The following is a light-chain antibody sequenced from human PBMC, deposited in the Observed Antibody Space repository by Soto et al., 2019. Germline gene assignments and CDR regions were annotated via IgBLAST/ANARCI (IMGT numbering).Light chain of an antibody. V-gene: IGKV3-15*01. CDR2: GAY. Sequence: VVITQPAEARSVTTCYRSTLSCMASQSVSRNLAWYKQNPGQAPRLLIFGAYNRATGIPARFTGSGSGTEFILTISSLQSEDSAVYYCQQYNLWPPETFGQGTKVDIK. CDR3: QQYNLWPPET. J-gene: IGKJ1*01. CDR1: QSVSRN.